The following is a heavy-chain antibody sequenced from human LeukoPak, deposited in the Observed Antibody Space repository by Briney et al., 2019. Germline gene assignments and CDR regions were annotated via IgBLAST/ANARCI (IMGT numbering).Heavy chain of an antibody. V-gene: IGHV4-61*02. Sequence: SQTMSPTSTVFGGSNSSGSDDWSWIQKTAGKGLEWIGRTYTSGSTNYNPSLKSRVTISVDTSKNQFSLKVSSVTAADTAVYYCARERWYYDDSSGYYDYWGQGTLVTASS. CDR3: ARERWYYDDSSGYYDY. D-gene: IGHD3-22*01. CDR1: GGSNSSGSDD. CDR2: TYTSGST. J-gene: IGHJ4*02.